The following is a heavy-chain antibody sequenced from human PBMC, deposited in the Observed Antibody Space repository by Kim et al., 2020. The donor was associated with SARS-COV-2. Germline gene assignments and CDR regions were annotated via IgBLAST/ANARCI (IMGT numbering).Heavy chain of an antibody. D-gene: IGHD1-26*01. V-gene: IGHV7-4-1*02. Sequence: GNPRHAQGFTGRFVFSLDTSVSTAYLQISSLKAEDTAIYYCARDGIGHFDNWGQGTLVTVSS. CDR3: ARDGIGHFDN. J-gene: IGHJ4*02. CDR2: GNP.